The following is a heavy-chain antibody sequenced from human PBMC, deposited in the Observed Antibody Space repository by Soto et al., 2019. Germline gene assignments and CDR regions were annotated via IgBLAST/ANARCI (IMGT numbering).Heavy chain of an antibody. D-gene: IGHD5-12*01. CDR1: GGTFSSYA. J-gene: IGHJ6*02. Sequence: SVKVSCKASGGTFSSYAISWVRQAPGQGLEWMGGIIPIFGTANYAQKFQGRVTITADESTSTAYMELSSLRSEDTAVYYCAPDIVDIVAIYYYGMDVWGQGTTVTVSS. CDR2: IIPIFGTA. V-gene: IGHV1-69*13. CDR3: APDIVDIVAIYYYGMDV.